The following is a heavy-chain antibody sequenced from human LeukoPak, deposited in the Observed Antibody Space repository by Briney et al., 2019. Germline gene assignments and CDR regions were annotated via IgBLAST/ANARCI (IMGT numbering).Heavy chain of an antibody. CDR1: GFTFSSYA. V-gene: IGHV3-23*01. CDR2: ISSSGGST. J-gene: IGHJ4*02. CDR3: VKGGLYGDYYFDY. Sequence: GGSLRFSCAASGFTFSSYAMSWVRQAPGKGLEWVSGISSSGGSTYYADSVKGRFTISRDNSKYTLYLQMNSLRADDTALYYCVKGGLYGDYYFDYWGQGTLVTVSS. D-gene: IGHD4-17*01.